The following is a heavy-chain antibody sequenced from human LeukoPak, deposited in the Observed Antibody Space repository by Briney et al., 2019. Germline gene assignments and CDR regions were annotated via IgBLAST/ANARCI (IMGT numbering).Heavy chain of an antibody. CDR2: MRYDGSNR. J-gene: IGHJ6*03. CDR1: GFTFSSYG. Sequence: PGGALRLSCAASGFTFSSYGMHWVGQAPGKGLEGVAFMRYDGSNRNYADSGKGRFTISRDNSKNTLYLQMNSLRAEDTAVYYCAKGVKVPLLRYFSYYMDVWGKGTTVTISS. V-gene: IGHV3-30*02. D-gene: IGHD3-9*01. CDR3: AKGVKVPLLRYFSYYMDV.